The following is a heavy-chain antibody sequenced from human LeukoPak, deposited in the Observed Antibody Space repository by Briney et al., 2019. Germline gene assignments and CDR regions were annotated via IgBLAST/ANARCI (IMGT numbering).Heavy chain of an antibody. V-gene: IGHV3-74*01. Sequence: GGSLRLSCAASGFTFSSYWMHWVRQAPGKGLVWVSRINSDGSSTSYADSVKGRFTISRDNAKNTLYLQTNSLRAEDTAVYYCASGYCSGGSCYSFSYYYYGMDVWGKGTTVTVSS. CDR3: ASGYCSGGSCYSFSYYYYGMDV. CDR2: INSDGSST. D-gene: IGHD2-15*01. J-gene: IGHJ6*04. CDR1: GFTFSSYW.